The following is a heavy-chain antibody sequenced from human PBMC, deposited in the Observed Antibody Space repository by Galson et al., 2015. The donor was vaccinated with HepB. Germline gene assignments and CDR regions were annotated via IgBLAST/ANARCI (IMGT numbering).Heavy chain of an antibody. CDR3: TRPGYGSSWFLDYAHGVDV. J-gene: IGHJ6*02. CDR2: IRNRANNYAT. D-gene: IGHD3/OR15-3a*01. V-gene: IGHV3-73*01. Sequence: SLRLSCAASGFTFSGSGIHWVRLASGKGLERVGRIRNRANNYATAYAASVRGRFTVSRDDLKSTAYLQMNSLTPEDTAVYYCTRPGYGSSWFLDYAHGVDVWGQGTTVIVS. CDR1: GFTFSGSG.